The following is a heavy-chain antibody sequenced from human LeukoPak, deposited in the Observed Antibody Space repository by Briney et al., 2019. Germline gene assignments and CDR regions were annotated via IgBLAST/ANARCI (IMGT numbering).Heavy chain of an antibody. V-gene: IGHV3-43*01. CDR1: GSTFDDYI. D-gene: IGHD6-6*01. CDR2: ISWDGGTR. CDR3: AFNSSSALGFDY. Sequence: GGSLRLSCAASGSTFDDYIMHWVRQAPGKGLEWVSLISWDGGTRYYADSVKGRFTISRDNSKNSLYLQMNSLRTEDTALYYCAFNSSSALGFDYWGQGTLVTVSS. J-gene: IGHJ4*02.